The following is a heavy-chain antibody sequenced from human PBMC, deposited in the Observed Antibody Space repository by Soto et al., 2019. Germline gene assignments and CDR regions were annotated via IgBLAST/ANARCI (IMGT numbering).Heavy chain of an antibody. D-gene: IGHD2-21*02. J-gene: IGHJ4*02. Sequence: EVKLLETGGGSVQPGGSLRLSCAVSGFNLTNYEMNWVRQVPGKGLEWISKIRGSSNNIYYADSVKGRFTISRDNANNLLFLQMNSLRAEDTDFYYCAAEALCGADCYFFEYWGQGTLVTVSS. CDR1: GFNLTNYE. CDR2: IRGSSNNI. CDR3: AAEALCGADCYFFEY. V-gene: IGHV3-48*03.